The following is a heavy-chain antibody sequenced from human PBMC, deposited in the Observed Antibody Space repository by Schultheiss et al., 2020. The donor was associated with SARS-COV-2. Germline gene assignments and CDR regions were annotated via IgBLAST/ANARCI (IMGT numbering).Heavy chain of an antibody. V-gene: IGHV3-7*01. CDR2: IKQDGSEK. J-gene: IGHJ5*02. CDR3: ARDGRSKNGGSSGT. D-gene: IGHD1-26*01. CDR1: GFTFSSYW. Sequence: GESLKISCAASGFTFSSYWMSWVRQAPGKGLEWVANIKQDGSEKYYVDSVKGRFTISRDNAKNSLYLQMNSLRAEDTAVYYCARDGRSKNGGSSGTWGQGTLVTVSS.